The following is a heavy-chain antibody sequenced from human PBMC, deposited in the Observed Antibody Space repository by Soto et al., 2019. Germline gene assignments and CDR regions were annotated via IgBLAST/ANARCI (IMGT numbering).Heavy chain of an antibody. CDR3: ARPLEYSSSSVGY. D-gene: IGHD6-6*01. CDR2: IDPSDSYT. J-gene: IGHJ4*02. V-gene: IGHV5-10-1*01. Sequence: GESLKISCKGSGYSFTNYWISWVRQMPGKGLEWMGRIDPSDSYTNYSPSFQGHVSISADKSISTAYLQWSSLKASDTAMYYCARPLEYSSSSVGYWGQGTLVTVSS. CDR1: GYSFTNYW.